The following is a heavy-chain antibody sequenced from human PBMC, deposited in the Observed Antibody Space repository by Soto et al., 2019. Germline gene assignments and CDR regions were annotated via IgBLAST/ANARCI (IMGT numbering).Heavy chain of an antibody. Sequence: QVQLVQSGAEVKKPGASVRVSCTASGFPXXXXAXXXXRQAXGQGLEWMGWINPGTGNTKYSQRIQGRATLTRDTSAGTVVVELGXXTSXXXXXXXXXRXXXXXXXXXXXXGPWGEGALVTVSS. J-gene: IGHJ5*02. V-gene: IGHV1-3*01. CDR1: GFPXXXXA. CDR2: INPGTGNT. CDR3: XRXXXXXXXXXXXXGP.